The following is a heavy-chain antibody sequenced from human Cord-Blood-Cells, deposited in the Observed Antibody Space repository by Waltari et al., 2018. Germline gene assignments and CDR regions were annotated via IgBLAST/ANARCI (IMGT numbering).Heavy chain of an antibody. CDR3: ENTGDA. CDR2: ITQDGSEK. D-gene: IGHD7-27*01. CDR1: GLTVCVYW. Sequence: EVQRVESGGGVVQSGGSLGLSCAASGLTVCVYWMSWVRQAPGKGLEWVANITQDGSEKDYVASEKGRFTISRDNAKNSLYLQMNSLRAEDTAVYYCENTGDAWGQGTLVTVSS. V-gene: IGHV3-7*01. J-gene: IGHJ4*02.